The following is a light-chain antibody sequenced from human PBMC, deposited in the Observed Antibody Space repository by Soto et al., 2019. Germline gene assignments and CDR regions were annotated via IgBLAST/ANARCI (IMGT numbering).Light chain of an antibody. Sequence: EIVMTQSPATLSVSLGERATLSCRASQSVSSNLAWYQLKPGQAPRLLIYGASTRATGIPARFSGSGSGTEFTLTISSLQSEDFAVYYCQQYGGSPRTFGQGTKVDIK. V-gene: IGKV3-15*01. CDR1: QSVSSN. CDR3: QQYGGSPRT. CDR2: GAS. J-gene: IGKJ1*01.